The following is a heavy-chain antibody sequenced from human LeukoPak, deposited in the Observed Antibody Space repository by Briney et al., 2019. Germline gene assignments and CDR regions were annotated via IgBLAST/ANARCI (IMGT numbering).Heavy chain of an antibody. CDR3: ARAGYSSSFFDYYYMDV. Sequence: GESLRLSCAASGFTFSDYSMNWVRQAPGKGLEWVSSISSSSSYIFYADSVKGRFTISRDNAKNSLYLQMNSLRAEDTAVYYCARAGYSSSFFDYYYMDVWGKGTTVTISS. D-gene: IGHD6-13*01. CDR2: ISSSSSYI. CDR1: GFTFSDYS. J-gene: IGHJ6*03. V-gene: IGHV3-21*01.